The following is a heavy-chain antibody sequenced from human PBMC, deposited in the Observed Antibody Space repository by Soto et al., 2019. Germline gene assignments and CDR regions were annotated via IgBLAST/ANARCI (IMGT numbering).Heavy chain of an antibody. CDR2: INPSGGST. V-gene: IGHV1-46*02. CDR3: VRDAPAGQHYYYYGMDV. J-gene: IGHJ6*02. Sequence: GSVKVSCKASGYTFNCYYMHWVRQAPGQGLEWMGIINPSGGSTSYAQKFQGRVTMNRDTSTSTVYMELRSLRSEDTAVYYCVRDAPAGQHYYYYGMDVWGQGTTVTVSS. CDR1: GYTFNCYY. D-gene: IGHD6-13*01.